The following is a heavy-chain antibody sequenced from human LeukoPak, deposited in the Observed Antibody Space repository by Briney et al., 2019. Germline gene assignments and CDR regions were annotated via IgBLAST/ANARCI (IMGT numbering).Heavy chain of an antibody. CDR3: ARNRRQKGYDFWSGYYSFDY. CDR2: IWYGGSNK. V-gene: IGHV3-33*08. Sequence: GGSLRLSFAASGFTFSSYGMHWVRQAPGKGLEWVAVIWYGGSNKYYADSVKGRFTISRDNSKNTLYLQMNSLRAEDTAVYYCARNRRQKGYDFWSGYYSFDYWGQGTLVTVSS. D-gene: IGHD3-3*01. J-gene: IGHJ4*02. CDR1: GFTFSSYG.